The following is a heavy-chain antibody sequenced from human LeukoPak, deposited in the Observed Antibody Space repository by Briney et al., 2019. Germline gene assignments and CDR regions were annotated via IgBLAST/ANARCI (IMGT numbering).Heavy chain of an antibody. J-gene: IGHJ5*02. CDR1: GYTFTSYD. D-gene: IGHD2-2*03. V-gene: IGHV1-8*01. Sequence: ASVKVSCKASGYTFTSYDINWVRQATGQGLEWMGWMNPNSGNTGYAQKFQGGVTMTRNTSISTAYMELSSLRSEDTAVYYCARGVVTVVAGGLIWFDPWGQGTLVTVSS. CDR2: MNPNSGNT. CDR3: ARGVVTVVAGGLIWFDP.